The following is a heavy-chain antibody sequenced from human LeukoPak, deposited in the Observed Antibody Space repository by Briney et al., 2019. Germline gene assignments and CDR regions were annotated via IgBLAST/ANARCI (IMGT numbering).Heavy chain of an antibody. CDR3: ARDNEWLLFDY. J-gene: IGHJ4*02. Sequence: PSETLSLTCTVSGGSISSSSYYWGWIRQPPGKGLEWIGSIYYSGSTYYNPSLKSRVTISVDTSKNQFSLKLSSVTAADTAVYYCARDNEWLLFDYWGQGTLVTVSS. D-gene: IGHD3-3*01. CDR2: IYYSGST. CDR1: GGSISSSSYY. V-gene: IGHV4-39*07.